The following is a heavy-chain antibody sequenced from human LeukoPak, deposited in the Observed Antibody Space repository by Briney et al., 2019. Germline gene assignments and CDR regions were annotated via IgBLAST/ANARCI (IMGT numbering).Heavy chain of an antibody. Sequence: SGGSLRLSCAASGFTFDDYAMHWVRQAPGKGLEWVSGISWNSGSIGYADSVKGRFTISRDNAKNSLYLQMNSLRAEDMALYYXAXDRSATVGATDFDYWGQGTLVTVSS. CDR3: AXDRSATVGATDFDY. J-gene: IGHJ4*02. V-gene: IGHV3-9*03. CDR1: GFTFDDYA. D-gene: IGHD1-26*01. CDR2: ISWNSGSI.